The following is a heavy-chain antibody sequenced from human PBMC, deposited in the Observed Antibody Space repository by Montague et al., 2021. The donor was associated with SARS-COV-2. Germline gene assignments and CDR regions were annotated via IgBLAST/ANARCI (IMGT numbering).Heavy chain of an antibody. J-gene: IGHJ6*02. CDR3: ARVKGILHCVLGLDV. CDR1: GGSFTDYY. Sequence: SETLSLTCAVSGGSFTDYYWAWIRQPPGKGLEWIGQIHHSGSTNYNPSLQGRLSTSADTSKKQFTLSLSSVTAADTAVYYCARVKGILHCVLGLDVWGQGTTVTVSS. D-gene: IGHD2-15*01. V-gene: IGHV4-34*01. CDR2: IHHSGST.